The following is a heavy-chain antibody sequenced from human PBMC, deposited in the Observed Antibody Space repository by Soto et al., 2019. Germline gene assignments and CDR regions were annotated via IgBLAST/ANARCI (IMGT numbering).Heavy chain of an antibody. CDR2: TSYDGSNK. Sequence: QVQRVESGGGVVQPGTSLRLSCVGSGFTFRSYVIHWVRQAPGKWLEWVALTSYDGSNKDYGDSVKGRFTISRDNSRNTVDLQIDSMRREDTALYYCARWGTTGGLDVWGQGTLVSVSS. J-gene: IGHJ4*02. D-gene: IGHD3-16*01. CDR3: ARWGTTGGLDV. CDR1: GFTFRSYV. V-gene: IGHV3-30*19.